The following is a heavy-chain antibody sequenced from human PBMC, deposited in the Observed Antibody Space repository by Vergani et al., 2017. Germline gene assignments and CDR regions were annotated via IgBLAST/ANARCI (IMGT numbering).Heavy chain of an antibody. V-gene: IGHV4-59*01. CDR2: IYYSGST. J-gene: IGHJ6*03. D-gene: IGHD3-3*01. CDR1: GGSISSYY. CDR3: ARALLRFHYYMDV. Sequence: QVQLQESGPGLVKPPGTLSLTCTVSGGSISSYYWSWIRQPPGKGLEWIGYIYYSGSTNYNPSLKSRVTISVDTSKNQFSLKLSSVTAADTAVYYCARALLRFHYYMDVWGKGTTVTVSS.